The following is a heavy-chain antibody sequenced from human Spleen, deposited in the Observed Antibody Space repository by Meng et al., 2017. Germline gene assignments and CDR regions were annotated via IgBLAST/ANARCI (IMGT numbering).Heavy chain of an antibody. CDR1: GFTFSNAW. D-gene: IGHD3-10*01. Sequence: GESLKISCAASGFTFSNAWMSWVRQAPGKGLEWVGRIKSKTDGGTTDYAAPVKGRFTISRDDSKNTLYLQMNSLKTEDTAVYYCTTDRTVMVRGVTGYYYYYYGMDVWGQGTTVTVSS. CDR3: TTDRTVMVRGVTGYYYYYYGMDV. V-gene: IGHV3-15*01. CDR2: IKSKTDGGTT. J-gene: IGHJ6*02.